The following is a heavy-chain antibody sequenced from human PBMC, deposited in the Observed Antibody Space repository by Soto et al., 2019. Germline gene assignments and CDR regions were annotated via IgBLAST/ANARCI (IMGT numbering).Heavy chain of an antibody. Sequence: QVQLVQSGPDLKGPGASMKVSCKASGYTFTSYGISWVRQAPGQGLEWMAWISPLKGRTQYSQKAQGRVTLSTDTSSSTAYMEMTTLRVDDTAVYYCAMDYGDRPEYFKHWGQGALVTVS. CDR1: GYTFTSYG. CDR2: ISPLKGRT. J-gene: IGHJ1*01. V-gene: IGHV1-18*04. D-gene: IGHD4-17*01. CDR3: AMDYGDRPEYFKH.